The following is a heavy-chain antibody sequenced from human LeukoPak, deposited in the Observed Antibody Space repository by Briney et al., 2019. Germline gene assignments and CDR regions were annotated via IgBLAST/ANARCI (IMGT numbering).Heavy chain of an antibody. D-gene: IGHD1-26*01. CDR2: FYLGGST. Sequence: PSETLSLTCTVSCYSISSGYYWGWIRQPPGKGLEWIGTFYLGGSTYYNPSLKSRVTISVDTSKNQFSLKLSSVTAADTAVYYCARGGNYWPQWWFDPWGRGTLVSVFS. V-gene: IGHV4-38-2*02. CDR3: ARGGNYWPQWWFDP. CDR1: CYSISSGYY. J-gene: IGHJ5*02.